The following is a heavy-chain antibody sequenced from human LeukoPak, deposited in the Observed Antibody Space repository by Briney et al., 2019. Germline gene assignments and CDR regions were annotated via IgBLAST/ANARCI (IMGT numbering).Heavy chain of an antibody. J-gene: IGHJ4*02. CDR1: GFTLSSYP. Sequence: GGSLGLSCEASGFTLSSYPRHWVRRAPGRGLGGGAVISYDGSNKYYADSVKGRFTISRDNSKNTLYLQMNSLRAEDTAVYYCASFSAIVVVPAAFDDYWGQGTLVTVSS. CDR2: ISYDGSNK. V-gene: IGHV3-30*04. D-gene: IGHD2-2*01. CDR3: ASFSAIVVVPAAFDDY.